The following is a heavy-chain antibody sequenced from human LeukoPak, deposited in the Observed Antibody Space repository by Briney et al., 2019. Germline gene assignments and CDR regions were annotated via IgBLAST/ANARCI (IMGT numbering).Heavy chain of an antibody. D-gene: IGHD1-7*01. J-gene: IGHJ3*02. CDR2: IYSSGNT. CDR3: ARERRELRGDAFDI. V-gene: IGHV4-4*07. Sequence: SETLSLTCTVSGGSFSSYYWTWIRQPAGKGLEWIGRIYSSGNTNYNPSLKSRVTMSIDTSKNQFSLTLTSVKAADTAVYYCARERRELRGDAFDIWGQGTLVIVSS. CDR1: GGSFSSYY.